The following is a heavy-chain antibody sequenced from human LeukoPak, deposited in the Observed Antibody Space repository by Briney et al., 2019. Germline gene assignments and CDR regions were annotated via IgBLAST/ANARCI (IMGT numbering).Heavy chain of an antibody. Sequence: ASVTVSCKVSGNSLSELSIQWVRQAPGKGLECMGGFDPEEAKMVYAQNFQGRVTMTEDTSTQTAYMELSGLTSDDTAVYYCTTRSGDFWSGCVNWGQGTRVSVSS. CDR2: FDPEEAKM. J-gene: IGHJ4*02. CDR3: TTRSGDFWSGCVN. D-gene: IGHD3-3*01. CDR1: GNSLSELS. V-gene: IGHV1-24*01.